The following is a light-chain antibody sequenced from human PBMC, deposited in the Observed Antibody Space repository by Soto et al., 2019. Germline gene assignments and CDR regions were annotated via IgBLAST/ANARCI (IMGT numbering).Light chain of an antibody. J-gene: IGLJ1*01. CDR2: DVS. CDR1: SSDVGAY. CDR3: ISQTSSGPYV. Sequence: QSALTQPASVSGSPGQSITISCTGTSSDVGAYVSWYQQHPGKSHKLMIYDVSNRPSGVSNPVSGSKAGNTASLTISGLQALDEADYYCISQTSSGPYVFGTGTKVTVL. V-gene: IGLV2-14*01.